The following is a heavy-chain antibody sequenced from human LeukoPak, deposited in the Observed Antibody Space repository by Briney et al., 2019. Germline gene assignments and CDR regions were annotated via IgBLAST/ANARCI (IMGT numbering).Heavy chain of an antibody. CDR2: LSGSGGDT. CDR3: AKARYGYYHYGMDV. CDR1: GFTFGHNA. Sequence: RGSLRLSCVASGFTFGHNAMAWVRQAPGKRLEWVSALSGSGGDTFYADSVKGRFTISRDNSKNTLYLQMNSLRAEDTAVYYCAKARYGYYHYGMDVWGQGTTVTVSS. J-gene: IGHJ6*02. V-gene: IGHV3-23*01. D-gene: IGHD5-18*01.